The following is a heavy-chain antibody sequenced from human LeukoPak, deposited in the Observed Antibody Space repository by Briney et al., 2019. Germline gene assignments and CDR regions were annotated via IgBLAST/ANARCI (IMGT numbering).Heavy chain of an antibody. CDR1: GFSFSTYA. D-gene: IGHD6-19*01. V-gene: IGHV3-30*04. CDR3: ARDASSGWYSYFDY. J-gene: IGHJ4*02. CDR2: ISYDGGHK. Sequence: GGSLRLSCAASGFSFSTYAMHWVRQVPGKGLEWVAVISYDGGHKYNGESVKGRFTISRDNSKNTLYLQMNSLRPEDTAVYYCARDASSGWYSYFDYWGQGTLVTVSS.